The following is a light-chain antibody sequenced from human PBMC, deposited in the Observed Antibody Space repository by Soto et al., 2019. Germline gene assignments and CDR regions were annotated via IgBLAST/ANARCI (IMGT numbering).Light chain of an antibody. CDR1: SNFGASYD. Sequence: QSVLTQPPSVSGAPGQRVTISCTGSSNFGASYDVHWYQQLPGTAPKLLIYGNNNRPSGVPDRFSGSKSGSSASLAITDLQADDEADYYCQSDDSGTVFGGGTQLTVL. V-gene: IGLV1-40*01. CDR3: QSDDSGTV. CDR2: GNN. J-gene: IGLJ2*01.